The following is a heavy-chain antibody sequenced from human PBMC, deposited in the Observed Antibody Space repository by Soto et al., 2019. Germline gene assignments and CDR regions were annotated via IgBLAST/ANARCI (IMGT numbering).Heavy chain of an antibody. J-gene: IGHJ5*02. V-gene: IGHV4-30-2*01. CDR1: GGSISSGGYS. Sequence: PWETLSLTCAVSGGSISSGGYSWSWIRQPPGKGLEWVGYIYHSGSTYYNPSLKSRVTISVDRSKNQFSLKLSSVTAADTAVYYCARGLGYYDFWSGYAWFDPWGQGTLVTVSS. D-gene: IGHD3-3*01. CDR2: IYHSGST. CDR3: ARGLGYYDFWSGYAWFDP.